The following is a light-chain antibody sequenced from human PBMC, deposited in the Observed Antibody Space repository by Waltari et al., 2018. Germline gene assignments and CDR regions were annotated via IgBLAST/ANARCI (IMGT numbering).Light chain of an antibody. CDR1: QTVRTNY. CDR2: GAS. CDR3: QQYDISPLT. J-gene: IGKJ4*01. Sequence: EIVLTQSPGTLSLSPGERATLSCRASQTVRTNYLAWYQQKPGQAPTLLIYGASRRATGIPDRFSGSGSGTDFSLTISSLEPEDFAVYYCQQYDISPLTFGGGTKVEIK. V-gene: IGKV3-20*01.